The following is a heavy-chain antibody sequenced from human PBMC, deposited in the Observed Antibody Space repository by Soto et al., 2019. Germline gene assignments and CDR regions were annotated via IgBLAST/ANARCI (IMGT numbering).Heavy chain of an antibody. CDR2: IRDSGGAT. J-gene: IGHJ4*02. CDR3: AKEVESIATDNYYFDY. V-gene: IGHV3-23*01. D-gene: IGHD2-21*01. Sequence: GGSLRLSCAASGFTFSNHAMTWVRQAPGKGLDWVSTIRDSGGATFYADSVKGRFTISRDNCTKALYLQMNSLGAEDTAVYFCAKEVESIATDNYYFDYWGQGTLVTVSS. CDR1: GFTFSNHA.